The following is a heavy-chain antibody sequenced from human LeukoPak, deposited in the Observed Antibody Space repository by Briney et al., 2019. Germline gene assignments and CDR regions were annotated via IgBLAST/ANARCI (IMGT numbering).Heavy chain of an antibody. D-gene: IGHD3-10*01. CDR1: GFNFNHYT. J-gene: IGHJ4*02. CDR3: ARLFG. Sequence: GGSLRLSCAAAGFNFNHYTMNRVRQAPGKGLEWISCISGDGSAMYYADSVKGRFTISRDNAKSSLYLQMNSLRAEDTAVYYCARLFGWGQGTLVTVSS. CDR2: ISGDGSAM. V-gene: IGHV3-48*04.